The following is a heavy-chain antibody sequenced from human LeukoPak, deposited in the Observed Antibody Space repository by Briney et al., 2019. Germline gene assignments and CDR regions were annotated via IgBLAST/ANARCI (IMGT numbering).Heavy chain of an antibody. V-gene: IGHV3-33*08. CDR2: TWYDGSNK. Sequence: GRSLRLSCTASGFTFSNYGMHWVRQAPGKGLEWVAVTWYDGSNKYYADSVKGRFTISRDNSKNTLYLQMNSLRAEDTAVYYCARGGYDILTGSDYWGQGTLVTVSS. D-gene: IGHD3-9*01. CDR1: GFTFSNYG. J-gene: IGHJ4*02. CDR3: ARGGYDILTGSDY.